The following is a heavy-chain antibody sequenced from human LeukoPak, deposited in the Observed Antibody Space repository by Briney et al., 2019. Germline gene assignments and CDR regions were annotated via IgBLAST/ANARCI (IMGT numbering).Heavy chain of an antibody. V-gene: IGHV1-2*02. Sequence: ASVKVSCKPSGYTFTDYYIHWVRQAPGQGLERMGWINSNSGGTSYAQKFQGRVTLTRDTPTRTAYMELNRLTSDDTAVYYCARTSIAARRADFDYWGQGTVVTVSS. CDR3: ARTSIAARRADFDY. J-gene: IGHJ4*02. D-gene: IGHD6-6*01. CDR2: INSNSGGT. CDR1: GYTFTDYY.